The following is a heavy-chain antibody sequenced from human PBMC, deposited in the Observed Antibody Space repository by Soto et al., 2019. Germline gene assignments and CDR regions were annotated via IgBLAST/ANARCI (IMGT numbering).Heavy chain of an antibody. Sequence: LRLSCAASRFTFRSFTMNWVRHAPGKGQEWVSTMSINSAYIYYADALRGRFTISRGNAKNSLHLQMNSLRAEDTAVYYCTRDASRDSSARGWFDPWGPVTLVTFSS. CDR2: MSINSAYI. J-gene: IGHJ5*02. D-gene: IGHD6-13*01. V-gene: IGHV3-21*01. CDR1: RFTFRSFT. CDR3: TRDASRDSSARGWFDP.